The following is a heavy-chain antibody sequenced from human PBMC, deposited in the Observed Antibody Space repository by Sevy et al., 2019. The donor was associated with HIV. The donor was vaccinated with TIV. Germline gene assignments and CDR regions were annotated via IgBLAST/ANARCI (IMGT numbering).Heavy chain of an antibody. J-gene: IGHJ6*02. V-gene: IGHV3-23*01. Sequence: GGCLRLSCAASGFTFSTYAMSWVRLAPGKGLEWVSAISGSGGSTYYADSLKGRFTIFRDNSKNTLYLQMNSLRAEDTAVYYCAKGDSTFYGLDVWGQGTTVTVSS. CDR2: ISGSGGST. D-gene: IGHD6-13*01. CDR3: AKGDSTFYGLDV. CDR1: GFTFSTYA.